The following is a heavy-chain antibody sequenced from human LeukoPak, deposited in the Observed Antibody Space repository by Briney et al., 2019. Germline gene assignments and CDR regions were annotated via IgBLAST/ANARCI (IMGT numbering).Heavy chain of an antibody. Sequence: SQTLSLTCTVSGGSISSGDYYWSWIRQPPGKGLEWIGYIYYSGSTYYNPSLKSRVTISVDTSKNQFSLKLSSVTAADTAVYYCAREARYFDWLFTTRWMYYFDYWGQGTLVTVSS. D-gene: IGHD3-9*01. CDR1: GGSISSGDYY. CDR2: IYYSGST. J-gene: IGHJ4*02. V-gene: IGHV4-30-4*01. CDR3: AREARYFDWLFTTRWMYYFDY.